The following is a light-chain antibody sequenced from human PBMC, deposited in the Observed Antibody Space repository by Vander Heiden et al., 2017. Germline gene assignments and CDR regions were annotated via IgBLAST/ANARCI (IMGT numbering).Light chain of an antibody. Sequence: DIVMTQSPDSLAVSLGERATINCKSSQSVLYRSSNKNYLAWYQQKPGQPPKLLIYWASTRESGVPDRFSGSGSGTDFTLTISSLQAEDVAVYYCQQYYSTPFTFGGGTKVEIK. V-gene: IGKV4-1*01. J-gene: IGKJ4*01. CDR2: WAS. CDR3: QQYYSTPFT. CDR1: QSVLYRSSNKNY.